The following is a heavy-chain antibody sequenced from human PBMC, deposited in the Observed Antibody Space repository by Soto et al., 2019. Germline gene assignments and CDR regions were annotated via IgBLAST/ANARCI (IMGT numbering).Heavy chain of an antibody. J-gene: IGHJ4*02. CDR3: ATDDYGIFPY. V-gene: IGHV1-2*02. CDR1: GYAFTTYY. CDR2: IDPRSGGT. D-gene: IGHD3-10*01. Sequence: HEQLVQSGTEVKKPGASVRASCMASGYAFTTYYIHWVRQAPGQGLEWMGWIDPRSGGTVYEQKYQGRVTMPRDTSISTVDMDLSGLTSDDTALYYGATDDYGIFPYWGQGSLVTVSS.